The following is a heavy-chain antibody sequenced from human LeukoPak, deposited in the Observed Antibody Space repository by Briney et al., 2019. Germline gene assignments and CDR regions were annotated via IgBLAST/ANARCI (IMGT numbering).Heavy chain of an antibody. Sequence: PLETLCLTCSVSDGSISDYYWHWIRQPPGKGLEWIGYIHYSGSTSYSPSLKSRVTISVDTSKNQFSLELNAVAAADTAVYYCAREYSSFEYWGHGSLVTVSS. CDR3: AREYSSFEY. V-gene: IGHV4-59*01. J-gene: IGHJ4*01. CDR2: IHYSGST. D-gene: IGHD4-11*01. CDR1: DGSISDYY.